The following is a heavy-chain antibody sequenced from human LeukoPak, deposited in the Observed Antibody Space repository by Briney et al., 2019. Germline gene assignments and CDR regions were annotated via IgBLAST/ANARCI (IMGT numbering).Heavy chain of an antibody. V-gene: IGHV3-23*01. Sequence: GGSLRPSCAASGFTFSSYAMYWVRQAPGKGLEGVSGIFGSGGSTHYADSVKGRFTISRDNSKNPVYLKMNSLRAEDTAVYYCAKTTTGYSSGRFPGWPVDYWGQGTLVTVSS. CDR1: GFTFSSYA. CDR2: IFGSGGST. J-gene: IGHJ4*02. CDR3: AKTTTGYSSGRFPGWPVDY. D-gene: IGHD6-19*01.